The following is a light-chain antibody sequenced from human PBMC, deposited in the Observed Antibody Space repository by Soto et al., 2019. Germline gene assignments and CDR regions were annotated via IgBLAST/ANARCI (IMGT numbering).Light chain of an antibody. J-gene: IGKJ3*01. CDR3: QQYGSTPFT. V-gene: IGKV3-20*01. CDR2: GAS. Sequence: EVVLTQSPGTLSLSPGERATLSCRASESVTNNYLAWHQQKPGQAPRLVIYGASTRAPGTPDRFSGSGSGTDFTLTISRLYPGDFAVYSCQQYGSTPFTFGPGTKVHIK. CDR1: ESVTNNY.